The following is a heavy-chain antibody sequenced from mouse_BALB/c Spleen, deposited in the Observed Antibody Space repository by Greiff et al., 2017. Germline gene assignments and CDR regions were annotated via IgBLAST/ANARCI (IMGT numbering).Heavy chain of an antibody. V-gene: IGHV1-69*01. J-gene: IGHJ2*01. Sequence: QVQLQQPGAELVMPGASVKMSCKASGYTFTDYWMHWVKQRPGQGLEWIGAIDTSDSYTSYNQKFKGQATLTVDESSSTAYMQLSSLTSEGSAVYYCASISLCYWGQGATLT. D-gene: IGHD6-1*01. CDR3: ASISLCY. CDR2: IDTSDSYT. CDR1: GYTFTDYW.